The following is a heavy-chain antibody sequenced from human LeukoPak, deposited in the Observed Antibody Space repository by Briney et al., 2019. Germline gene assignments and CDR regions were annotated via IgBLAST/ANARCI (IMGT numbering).Heavy chain of an antibody. CDR2: ISRDSITT. J-gene: IGHJ4*02. V-gene: IGHV3-48*04. D-gene: IGHD2-2*01. CDR3: ARDSEYQIDY. CDR1: GFTFSFYN. Sequence: GGSLRLSCAASGFTFSFYNMNWVRQAPGKGLEWVSYISRDSITTYYADSVKGRFTISRDNAKNSLYLQMNSLRAEDTAVYYCARDSEYQIDYWGQGTLVTVSS.